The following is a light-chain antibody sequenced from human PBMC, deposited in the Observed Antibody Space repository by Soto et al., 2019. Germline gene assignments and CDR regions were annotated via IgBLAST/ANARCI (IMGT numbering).Light chain of an antibody. CDR2: AAS. CDR3: QHYNSYSEA. Sequence: IQMTQSPSSLSVSVTDRVTITCRASQDIGNDLGWYQQRPGEAPELLLYAASTLRSGVPSRFSGSGSGTQFTLTINNLQPEDSATYYCQHYNSYSEAFGQGTKVELK. J-gene: IGKJ1*01. CDR1: QDIGND. V-gene: IGKV1-17*02.